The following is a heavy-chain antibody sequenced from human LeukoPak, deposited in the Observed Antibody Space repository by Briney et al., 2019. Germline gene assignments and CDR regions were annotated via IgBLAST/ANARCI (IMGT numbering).Heavy chain of an antibody. V-gene: IGHV3-7*01. CDR2: IKQDGSEK. D-gene: IGHD3-9*01. J-gene: IGHJ4*02. CDR1: EISFSSYW. Sequence: GGSLRLSCAASEISFSSYWMSWVRQAPGKGLEWVANIKQDGSEKYYVDSVKGRFTISRDNAKNSLYPQMNSLRVEDTAVYYCVSSLFDWLYYFDYWGQETLVTVSS. CDR3: VSSLFDWLYYFDY.